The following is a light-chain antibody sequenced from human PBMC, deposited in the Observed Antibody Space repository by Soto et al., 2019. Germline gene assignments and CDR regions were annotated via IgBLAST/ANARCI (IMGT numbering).Light chain of an antibody. V-gene: IGLV2-14*03. Sequence: QSVLTQPASVSGSPGQSITISCTGTSSDIGHYDYVSWYQQHPGKAPKLMIYDVSNRPSGVSNRFSGSKSGNTASLTISGLQAEDEADYYCSSYTSSSVVFGGGTKLTVL. CDR3: SSYTSSSVV. J-gene: IGLJ2*01. CDR1: SSDIGHYDY. CDR2: DVS.